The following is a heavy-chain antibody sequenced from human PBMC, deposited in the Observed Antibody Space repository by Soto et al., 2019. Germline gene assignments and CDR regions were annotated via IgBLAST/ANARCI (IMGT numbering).Heavy chain of an antibody. D-gene: IGHD3-16*01. CDR1: GFTFSAYW. CDR3: VKDSRQDAVKVETEIRYQYYGMDV. Sequence: GSLRLSCEGSGFTFSAYWMHWVRQAPGKGLEWVSCISGDGTSTTYADSVKGRFTISRDNAKNTLYLQLNSLRAEDTSVYYCVKDSRQDAVKVETEIRYQYYGMDVWGQGNTVTVSS. V-gene: IGHV3-74*01. CDR2: ISGDGTST. J-gene: IGHJ6*02.